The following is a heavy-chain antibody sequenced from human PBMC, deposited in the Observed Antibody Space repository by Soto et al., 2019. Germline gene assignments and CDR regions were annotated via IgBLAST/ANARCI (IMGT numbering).Heavy chain of an antibody. CDR2: IIPIFGTA. J-gene: IGHJ6*02. CDR1: GGTFSSYA. CDR3: ARGCSGGSCTATRHYYYYGMDV. D-gene: IGHD2-15*01. V-gene: IGHV1-69*01. Sequence: QVQLVQSGAEVKKPGSSVKVSCKASGGTFSSYAISWVRQAPGQGLEWMGGIIPIFGTANYAQKFQGRVTITADESTSTAYMELSSLRAEDRAVYYCARGCSGGSCTATRHYYYYGMDVWGQGTTVTVSS.